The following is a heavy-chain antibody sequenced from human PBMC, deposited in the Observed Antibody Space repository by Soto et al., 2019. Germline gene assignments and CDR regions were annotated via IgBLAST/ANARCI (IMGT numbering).Heavy chain of an antibody. D-gene: IGHD3-3*01. V-gene: IGHV3-30*18. CDR1: GFTFSSYG. Sequence: QVQLVESGGGVVQPGRYLRLSCAASGFTFSSYGMHWVRQAPGKGLEWVAVISYDGSNKYYADSVKGRFTISRDNSKNTLYLQMNSLRAEDTAVYYCAKALYDFWSGYPGYYFDYWGQGTLVTVSS. CDR2: ISYDGSNK. CDR3: AKALYDFWSGYPGYYFDY. J-gene: IGHJ4*02.